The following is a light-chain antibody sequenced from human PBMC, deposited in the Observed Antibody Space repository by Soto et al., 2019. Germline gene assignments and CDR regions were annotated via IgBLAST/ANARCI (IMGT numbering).Light chain of an antibody. J-gene: IGKJ4*01. CDR3: QQTFSVTPLT. Sequence: DIQMTQSPSSLSASVGDTVTISCRASRSIRAYLNWYQHKPGKAPNLLIYGATTLHSGVQSRFSGSGDGTDFSLTISSLQPEDCATYYCQQTFSVTPLTFGGGTKVEI. CDR1: RSIRAY. CDR2: GAT. V-gene: IGKV1-39*01.